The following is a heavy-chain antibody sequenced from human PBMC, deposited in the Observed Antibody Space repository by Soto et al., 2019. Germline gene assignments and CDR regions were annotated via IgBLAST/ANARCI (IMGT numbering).Heavy chain of an antibody. CDR2: IYWNDDK. Sequence: SGPTLVNPTQTLTLTCTFSGFSLSTSGVGVGWIRQPPGKALEWLALIYWNDDKSYSPSLKSRLTISKDTSKKQVVLTMMNMAPVDTGTYYCAQVDDVAALFAYLGQGTLVTVSS. V-gene: IGHV2-5*01. CDR3: AQVDDVAALFAY. J-gene: IGHJ4*02. D-gene: IGHD6-6*01. CDR1: GFSLSTSGVG.